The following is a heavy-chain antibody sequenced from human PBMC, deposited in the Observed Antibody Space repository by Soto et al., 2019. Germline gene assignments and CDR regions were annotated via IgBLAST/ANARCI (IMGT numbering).Heavy chain of an antibody. Sequence: SETLSLTCAVSGGSISSSNLWSWVRQPPGKGLEWIGEIYHSGSTNYNPSLKSRVAISVDKSKNQFSLKLSSVTAADTAVYYCAREITAMVQFTWFDPWGQGTLVTVSS. J-gene: IGHJ5*02. CDR2: IYHSGST. CDR3: AREITAMVQFTWFDP. D-gene: IGHD5-18*01. CDR1: GGSISSSNL. V-gene: IGHV4-4*02.